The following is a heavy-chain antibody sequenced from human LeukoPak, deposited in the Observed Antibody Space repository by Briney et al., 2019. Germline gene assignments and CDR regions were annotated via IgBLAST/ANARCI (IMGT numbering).Heavy chain of an antibody. CDR1: GYTFTSYA. Sequence: ASVKVSCKASGYTFTSYAMNWVRQATGQGLEWMGWITDYSGNTNYAQKFQGRVTMTTDTSTSTAYMELRSLRSDDTAVYYCARDDSIAAAGTWFDYWGQGTLVTVSS. J-gene: IGHJ4*02. CDR2: ITDYSGNT. V-gene: IGHV1-18*01. D-gene: IGHD6-13*01. CDR3: ARDDSIAAAGTWFDY.